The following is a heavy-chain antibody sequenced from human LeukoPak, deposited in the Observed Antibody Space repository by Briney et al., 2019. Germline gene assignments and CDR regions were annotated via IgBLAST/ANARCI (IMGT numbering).Heavy chain of an antibody. Sequence: SETLSLTCTVSGGSIASYYWSWIRQFPGKGLEWIGYISYRGSTSYNPSLNSRVSISLDTSKNQLSLRLNSVTAADTAVYYCARGRVSSSTWYSTYYYYFYMDVWGKGTTVTVSS. CDR3: ARGRVSSSTWYSTYYYYFYMDV. V-gene: IGHV4-59*01. J-gene: IGHJ6*03. CDR1: GGSIASYY. CDR2: ISYRGST. D-gene: IGHD1-1*01.